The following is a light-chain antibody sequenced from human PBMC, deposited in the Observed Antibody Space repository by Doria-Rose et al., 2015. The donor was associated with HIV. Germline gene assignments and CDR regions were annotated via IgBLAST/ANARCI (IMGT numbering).Light chain of an antibody. CDR2: GAS. CDR1: QGISRY. CDR3: QQFDSFPRT. J-gene: IGKJ1*01. Sequence: TQSPSFLSASVGVRVTITCRASQGISRYLAWYQQKPGKAPTLLIFGASTLQSGVPSRFSGSGSGTEFTLTICSLQPEDFATYYCQQFDSFPRTFGQGTKVELK. V-gene: IGKV1-9*01.